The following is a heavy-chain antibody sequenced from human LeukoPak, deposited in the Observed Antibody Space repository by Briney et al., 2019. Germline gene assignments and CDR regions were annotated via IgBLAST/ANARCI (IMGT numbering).Heavy chain of an antibody. CDR3: ARVFYDSSGYYYDY. Sequence: GGSLRLSCAASGFTFSSYAMHWVRQAPGKGLEYVSAISSNGGSTYYANSVKGRFTISRDNSKNTLYLQMGSLRAEDMAVYYCARVFYDSSGYYYDYWGQGTLVTVSS. V-gene: IGHV3-64*01. D-gene: IGHD3-22*01. CDR2: ISSNGGST. J-gene: IGHJ4*02. CDR1: GFTFSSYA.